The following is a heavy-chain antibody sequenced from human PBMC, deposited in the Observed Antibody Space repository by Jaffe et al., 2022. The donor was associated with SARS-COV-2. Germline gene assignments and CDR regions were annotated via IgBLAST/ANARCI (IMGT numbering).Heavy chain of an antibody. J-gene: IGHJ4*02. CDR2: IYTSGST. D-gene: IGHD2-15*01. CDR3: AREEGLGRSSLRA. CDR1: GGSISSGSYY. Sequence: QVQLQESGPGLVKPSQTLSLTCTVSGGSISSGSYYWSWIRQPAGKGLEWIGRIYTSGSTNYNPSLKSRVTISVDTSKNQFSLKLSSVTAADTAVYYCAREEGLGRSSLRAWGQGTLVTVSS. V-gene: IGHV4-61*02.